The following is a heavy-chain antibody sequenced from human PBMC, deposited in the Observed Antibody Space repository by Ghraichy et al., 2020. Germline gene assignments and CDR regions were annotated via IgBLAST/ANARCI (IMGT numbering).Heavy chain of an antibody. CDR3: VKSVTVTNYYYGMDV. J-gene: IGHJ6*02. CDR2: ISSNGGST. V-gene: IGHV3-64D*06. D-gene: IGHD4-11*01. CDR1: GFTFSSYA. Sequence: GGSLRLSCSASGFTFSSYAMHWVRQAPGKGLEYVSAISSNGGSTYYADSVKGRFTISRDNSKNTLYLQMSSLRAEETAVYYCVKSVTVTNYYYGMDVWGQGTTVTVSS.